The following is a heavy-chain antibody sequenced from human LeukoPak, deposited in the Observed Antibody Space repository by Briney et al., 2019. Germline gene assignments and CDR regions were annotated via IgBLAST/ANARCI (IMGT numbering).Heavy chain of an antibody. CDR3: ARKLGNWFDP. J-gene: IGHJ5*02. CDR2: IIPIFGTA. CDR1: GGTFSSYA. D-gene: IGHD3-3*02. V-gene: IGHV1-69*05. Sequence: ASVKVSCKASGGTFSSYAISWVRQAPGQGLEWMGGIIPIFGTANYAQKLQGRVTMTTDTSTSTAYMELRSLRSDDTAVYYCARKLGNWFDPWGQGTLVTVSS.